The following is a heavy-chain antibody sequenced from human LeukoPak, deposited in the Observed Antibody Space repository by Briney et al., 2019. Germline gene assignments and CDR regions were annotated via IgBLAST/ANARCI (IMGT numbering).Heavy chain of an antibody. Sequence: GGSLRLSCAASGFTFSSYAMNWVRQAPGKGLEWVSYISSSGSTIYYADSVKGRFTISRDNAKNSLYLQMNSLRAEDTAVYYCARDREDYYGMDVWGKGTTVTVSS. CDR1: GFTFSSYA. CDR3: ARDREDYYGMDV. CDR2: ISSSGSTI. V-gene: IGHV3-48*03. J-gene: IGHJ6*04.